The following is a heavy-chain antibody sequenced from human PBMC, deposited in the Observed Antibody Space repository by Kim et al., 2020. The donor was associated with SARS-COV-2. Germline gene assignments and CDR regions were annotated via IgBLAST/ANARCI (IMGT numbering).Heavy chain of an antibody. J-gene: IGHJ5*02. D-gene: IGHD3-10*01. CDR1: GGSISSSSYY. CDR2: IYYSGST. V-gene: IGHV4-39*07. Sequence: SETLSLTCTVSGGSISSSSYYWGWIRQPPGKGLEWIGSIYYSGSTYYNPSLKSRVTISVDTSKNQFSLKLSSVTAADTAVYYCARDSPKLLWFGESAPRGWFDPWGQGTLVTVSS. CDR3: ARDSPKLLWFGESAPRGWFDP.